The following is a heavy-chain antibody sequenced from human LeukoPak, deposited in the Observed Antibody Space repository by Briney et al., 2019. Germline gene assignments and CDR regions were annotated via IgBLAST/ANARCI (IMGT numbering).Heavy chain of an antibody. D-gene: IGHD2-15*01. J-gene: IGHJ6*03. V-gene: IGHV4-4*02. CDR2: IYHSGNT. Sequence: SETLSLTCTVSGGSISSSNWWSWVRQPPGKGLEWIGEIYHSGNTNYNPSLKSRVTISVDRSNNQFSLNVSSVTAAGTAVYYCAREGSPFYYYYMDVWGKGTTVTVSS. CDR1: GGSISSSNW. CDR3: AREGSPFYYYYMDV.